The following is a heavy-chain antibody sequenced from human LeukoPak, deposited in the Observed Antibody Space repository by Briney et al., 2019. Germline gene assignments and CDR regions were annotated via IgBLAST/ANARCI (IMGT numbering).Heavy chain of an antibody. Sequence: SVKVSCKASGGTFSSYAISWVRQAPGQGLEWMGGIIPVFGTANYAQKFQGRVTITAVESMSTAYMELSSLRSEDTAVYYCARGWLAETTVVTPYNYWGQGTLVTVSS. V-gene: IGHV1-69*13. CDR3: ARGWLAETTVVTPYNY. CDR1: GGTFSSYA. D-gene: IGHD4-23*01. J-gene: IGHJ4*02. CDR2: IIPVFGTA.